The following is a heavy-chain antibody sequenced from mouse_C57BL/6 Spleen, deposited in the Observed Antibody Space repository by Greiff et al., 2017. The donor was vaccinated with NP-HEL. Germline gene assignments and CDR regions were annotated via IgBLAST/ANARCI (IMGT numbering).Heavy chain of an antibody. CDR1: GFNIKDYY. Sequence: VQLKQSGAELVRPGASVKLSCTASGFNIKDYYMHWVKQRPEQGLEWIGRIDPEDGDTEYAPKFQGQATMTADTSSNTAYLQLSSLTSEDTAVYYCTYTGYDYDGYWGQGTLVTVSA. D-gene: IGHD2-4*01. J-gene: IGHJ3*01. CDR3: TYTGYDYDGY. V-gene: IGHV14-1*01. CDR2: IDPEDGDT.